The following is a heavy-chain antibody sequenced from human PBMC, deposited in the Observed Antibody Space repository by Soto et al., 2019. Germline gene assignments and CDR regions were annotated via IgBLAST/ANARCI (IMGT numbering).Heavy chain of an antibody. J-gene: IGHJ3*02. CDR2: ISAYNGNT. V-gene: IGHV1-18*01. CDR1: GYTFTSYG. D-gene: IGHD2-8*01. CDR3: ARTIVPTTRAAFDI. Sequence: ASVKVSCKASGYTFTSYGISWVRQAPGQGLEWMGWISAYNGNTNYAQKLQGRVTMTRNTSISTAYMELSSLRSEDTAVYYCARTIVPTTRAAFDIWGQGTMVTVSS.